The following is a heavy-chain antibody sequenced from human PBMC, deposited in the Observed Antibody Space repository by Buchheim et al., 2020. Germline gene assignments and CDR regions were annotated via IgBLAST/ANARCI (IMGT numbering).Heavy chain of an antibody. CDR1: GFTFSSYA. Sequence: QVQLVESGGGVVQPGRSLRLSCAASGFTFSSYAMHWVRQAPGKGLEWVAVISYDGSNKYYADSVKGRFTISRDNSKNTLYLQMNSLRAEDTAVYYCARDWVTTGYYYYGMDVWGQGTT. D-gene: IGHD4-17*01. V-gene: IGHV3-30-3*01. J-gene: IGHJ6*02. CDR2: ISYDGSNK. CDR3: ARDWVTTGYYYYGMDV.